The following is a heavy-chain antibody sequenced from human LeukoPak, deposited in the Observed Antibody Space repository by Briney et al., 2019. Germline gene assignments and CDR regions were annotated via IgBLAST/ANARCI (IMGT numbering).Heavy chain of an antibody. CDR2: IWYDGSNK. Sequence: GGSLRLSCAASGLTFGSYGMHWVRQAPGKGLEWVAVIWYDGSNKYYADSVKGRFTISRDNSKNTLYLQMNSLRAEDTAMYYCARVLGRYFDWPSPYGMDVWGKGTTVTVSS. D-gene: IGHD3-9*01. V-gene: IGHV3-33*01. CDR1: GLTFGSYG. J-gene: IGHJ6*04. CDR3: ARVLGRYFDWPSPYGMDV.